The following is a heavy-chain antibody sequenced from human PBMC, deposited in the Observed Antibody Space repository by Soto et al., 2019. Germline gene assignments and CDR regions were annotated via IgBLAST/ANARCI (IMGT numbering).Heavy chain of an antibody. V-gene: IGHV1-46*01. CDR3: RTDYLLLWCGELEDYYHYGMDV. Sequence: GASVKVSCKASGYTFTSYYMHWVRQAPGQGLEWMGLINPSGGSTSYAKKFQGRDTMTRDTSTSTVYMELRGLRSEEPAVYYCRTDYLLLWCGELEDYYHYGMDVWGQGTTVTVSS. CDR1: GYTFTSYY. J-gene: IGHJ6*02. D-gene: IGHD3-10*01. CDR2: INPSGGST.